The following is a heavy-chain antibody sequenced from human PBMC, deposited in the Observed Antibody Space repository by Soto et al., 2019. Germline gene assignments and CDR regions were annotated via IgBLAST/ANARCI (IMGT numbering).Heavy chain of an antibody. J-gene: IGHJ6*02. D-gene: IGHD2-15*01. Sequence: GGSLRLSCAASGFTFDDYAMHWVRQAPGKGLEWVSGISWNSGSIGYADSVKGRFTISRDNAKNSLYLQMNSLRAEDTALYYCAKVSYSLYYYYGMDVWGQGTTVTVS. CDR1: GFTFDDYA. V-gene: IGHV3-9*01. CDR3: AKVSYSLYYYYGMDV. CDR2: ISWNSGSI.